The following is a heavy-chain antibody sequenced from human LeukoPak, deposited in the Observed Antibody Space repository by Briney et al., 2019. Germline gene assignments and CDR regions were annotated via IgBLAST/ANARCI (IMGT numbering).Heavy chain of an antibody. D-gene: IGHD5-18*01. CDR1: GGSISSYY. V-gene: IGHV4-59*01. J-gene: IGHJ6*03. CDR3: ARTTEGGYTYGYFYYYYMDV. Sequence: SETLSLTCTVSGGSISSYYWSWIRQPPGKGLEWIGYIYYSGSTNYNPSPKSRVTISVDTPKNQFSLKLTSVTAADTAVYYCARTTEGGYTYGYFYYYYMDVWGKGTTVTISS. CDR2: IYYSGST.